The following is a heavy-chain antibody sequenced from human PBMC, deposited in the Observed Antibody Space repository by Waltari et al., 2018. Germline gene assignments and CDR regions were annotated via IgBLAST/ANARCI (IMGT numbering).Heavy chain of an antibody. V-gene: IGHV4-38-2*01. J-gene: IGHJ4*02. Sequence: QVQLQESGPGLVKPSETLSLTCAVSGYSISSGYYWGWIRQPPGKGLEWIGSIYHSGSTYYNPSLKSRVTISVDTSKNQFSLKLSSVTAADTAVYYCARTAYSVDYFDYWGQGTLVTVSS. CDR3: ARTAYSVDYFDY. CDR2: IYHSGST. CDR1: GYSISSGYY. D-gene: IGHD6-13*01.